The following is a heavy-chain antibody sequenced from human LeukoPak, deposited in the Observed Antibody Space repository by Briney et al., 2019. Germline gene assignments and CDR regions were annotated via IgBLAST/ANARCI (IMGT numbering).Heavy chain of an antibody. D-gene: IGHD3-10*01. CDR3: ARDPGYYGSGTRGAFDI. V-gene: IGHV4-59*12. CDR1: GGSISSYY. CDR2: IYYSGST. Sequence: PSETLSLTCTVSGGSISSYYWSWIRQPPGKGLEWIGYIYYSGSTNYNPSLKSRVTISGDTSKIQFSLKLSSVTAADTAMYYCARDPGYYGSGTRGAFDIWGQGTMVTVSS. J-gene: IGHJ3*02.